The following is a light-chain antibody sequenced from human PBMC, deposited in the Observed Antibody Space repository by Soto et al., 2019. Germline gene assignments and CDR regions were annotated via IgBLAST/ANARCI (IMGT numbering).Light chain of an antibody. CDR3: QQYAGHPYS. J-gene: IGKJ2*03. Sequence: DIVLTQSPGTLSLSPGERATLSCRASHSVSYNYLAWYQQKPGQAPRLLIYGASNRATGIPDRFSGSGSGTDFTLTISRLDPADFAAYAFQQYAGHPYSFGQGTKLEIK. CDR1: HSVSYNY. V-gene: IGKV3-20*01. CDR2: GAS.